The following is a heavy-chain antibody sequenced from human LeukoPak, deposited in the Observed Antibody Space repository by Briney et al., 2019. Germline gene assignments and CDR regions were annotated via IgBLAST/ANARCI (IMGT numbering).Heavy chain of an antibody. Sequence: SVKVSCKASVDTFSIHAISGVPQAPGQGLECMGGLIAILGTANYTQKSRGRVTITPDESTSTAYMEQSSLRYENTAVDYCAGERSEYCSSTSCYNLDYWGQGTLVTVSS. D-gene: IGHD2-2*02. J-gene: IGHJ4*02. V-gene: IGHV1-69*13. CDR3: AGERSEYCSSTSCYNLDY. CDR1: VDTFSIHA. CDR2: LIAILGTA.